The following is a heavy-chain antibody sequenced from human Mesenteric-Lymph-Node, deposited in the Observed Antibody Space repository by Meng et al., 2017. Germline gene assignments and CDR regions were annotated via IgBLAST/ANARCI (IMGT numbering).Heavy chain of an antibody. V-gene: IGHV3-30*04. J-gene: IGHJ4*02. D-gene: IGHD6-13*01. Sequence: GESLKISCAASGFTFSSYAMHWVRQAPGKGLEWVSVITNNGSNKYYADSVKGRFTISRDNSKNTLYLQMNSLRDEDTAVYYCARDLTAVYSSNWDIDYWGQGTLVTVSS. CDR3: ARDLTAVYSSNWDIDY. CDR1: GFTFSSYA. CDR2: ITNNGSNK.